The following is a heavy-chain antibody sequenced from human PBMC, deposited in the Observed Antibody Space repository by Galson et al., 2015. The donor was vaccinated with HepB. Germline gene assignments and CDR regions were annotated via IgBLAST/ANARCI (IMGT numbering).Heavy chain of an antibody. Sequence: SLRLSCAASGFTFSSYSMDWVRQAPGKGLEWVSSISSSSSYIYYADSVKGRFTISRDNAKNSLYLQMNSLRAEDTAVYYCAGDLGAAGTLDYYYGMDVWGQGTTVTVSS. CDR3: AGDLGAAGTLDYYYGMDV. CDR2: ISSSSSYI. D-gene: IGHD6-13*01. V-gene: IGHV3-21*01. CDR1: GFTFSSYS. J-gene: IGHJ6*02.